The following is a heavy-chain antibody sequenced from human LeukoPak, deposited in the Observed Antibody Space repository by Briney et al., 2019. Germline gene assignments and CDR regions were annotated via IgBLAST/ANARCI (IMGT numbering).Heavy chain of an antibody. CDR2: TYYSGST. J-gene: IGHJ4*02. CDR1: GGSISSSSYY. CDR3: AREAPRWLVVDY. D-gene: IGHD6-19*01. Sequence: PSETLSLTCTVSGGSISSSSYYWGWIRQPPGKGLEWIGSTYYSGSTYYNPSLKSRVTISVGTSKNQFSLKLSSVTAADTAVYYCAREAPRWLVVDYWGQGTLVTVSS. V-gene: IGHV4-39*07.